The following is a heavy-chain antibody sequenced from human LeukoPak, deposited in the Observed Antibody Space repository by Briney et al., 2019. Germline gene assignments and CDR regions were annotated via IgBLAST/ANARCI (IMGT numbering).Heavy chain of an antibody. CDR1: GFTFSSYG. D-gene: IGHD5-18*01. CDR2: ISYEGSNK. Sequence: PGGSLRLSCAASGFTFSSYGMHWVRQAPGKGLEWVAVISYEGSNKYYADSVKGRFTISRDNSKNTLYLQMNSLRAEDTAVYYCAKADTAMVVCDYWGQGTLVTVSS. CDR3: AKADTAMVVCDY. J-gene: IGHJ4*02. V-gene: IGHV3-30*18.